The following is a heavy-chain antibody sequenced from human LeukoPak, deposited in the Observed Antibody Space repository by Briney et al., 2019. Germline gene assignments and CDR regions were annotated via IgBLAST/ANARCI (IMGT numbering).Heavy chain of an antibody. Sequence: GGSLRLSCAASGFTFSNAWMSWVRQAPGKGLEWVGRIKSKTDGGTTDYAAPVKGRFTISRDDSKNMLYLQMNSLKTEDTAVYYCTTVPPIAAAEFDYWGQGTLVTVSS. CDR1: GFTFSNAW. CDR2: IKSKTDGGTT. CDR3: TTVPPIAAAEFDY. J-gene: IGHJ4*02. D-gene: IGHD6-13*01. V-gene: IGHV3-15*01.